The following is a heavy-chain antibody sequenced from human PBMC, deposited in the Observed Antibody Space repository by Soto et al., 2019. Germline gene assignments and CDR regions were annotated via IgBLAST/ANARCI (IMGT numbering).Heavy chain of an antibody. V-gene: IGHV4-59*08. D-gene: IGHD2-21*01. CDR2: MHYNGYT. CDR1: SDSISNYY. Sequence: SETLSLTCTVSSDSISNYYCSWFRQPPGKGLEWIGYMHYNGYTSYNPSLRSRVTISVDTSKNQFSLKLTSVTVADTALYYCSIQGSAATHVHMVSWGQGPTITVS. CDR3: SIQGSAATHVHMVS. J-gene: IGHJ6*02.